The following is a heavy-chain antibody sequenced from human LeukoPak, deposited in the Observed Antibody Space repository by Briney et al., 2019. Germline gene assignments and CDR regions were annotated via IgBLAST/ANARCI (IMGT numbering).Heavy chain of an antibody. V-gene: IGHV4-34*01. Sequence: SETLSLTCAVYGGSFSGYYWSWIRQPPGKGLEWIGEINHSGSTNYNPSLKSRVTISVDTSKNQFSLKLSSVTAADTAVYYCASMIAARKYYYYSYGMDVWGQGTTVTVSS. D-gene: IGHD6-6*01. CDR2: INHSGST. CDR1: GGSFSGYY. J-gene: IGHJ6*02. CDR3: ASMIAARKYYYYSYGMDV.